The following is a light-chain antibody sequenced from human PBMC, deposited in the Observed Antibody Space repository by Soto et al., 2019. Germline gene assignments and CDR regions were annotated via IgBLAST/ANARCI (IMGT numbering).Light chain of an antibody. V-gene: IGKV1-5*03. CDR1: QSVVIC. J-gene: IGKJ1*01. CDR2: KAS. Sequence: DIQMTQSPSILSASVGDRVSSTCRASQSVVICLAWYQEKPWKAPKLRIYKASSLESGFPSRFSGSGSGTEFTLTISSLQPDDFATYYCQQYNSYSQTFGQGTKVDIK. CDR3: QQYNSYSQT.